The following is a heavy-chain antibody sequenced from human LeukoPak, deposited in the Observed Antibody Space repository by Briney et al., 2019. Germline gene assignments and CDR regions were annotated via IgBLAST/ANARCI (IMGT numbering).Heavy chain of an antibody. D-gene: IGHD5-18*01. V-gene: IGHV3-74*01. J-gene: IGHJ4*02. CDR1: GFTFSSYW. CDR3: ARDGYSFGHDFDY. CDR2: IKGDGSST. Sequence: GGSLRLSCAASGFTFSSYWMHWVRRTPGKGLVWVSRIKGDGSSTSYADSVKGRFTISRDNAKNTLYLQMNSLRAEDTAVYYCARDGYSFGHDFDYWGQGTLVTVSS.